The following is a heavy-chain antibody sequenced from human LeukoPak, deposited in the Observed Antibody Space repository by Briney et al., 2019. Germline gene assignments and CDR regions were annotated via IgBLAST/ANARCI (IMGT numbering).Heavy chain of an antibody. Sequence: GESLKISCKGSEYTFTSYWIAWVRQMPGKGLEWMGIIYPGDSNTRYSPSFQGQVTISADKSIATAYLQWSSLKASDTAMYYCARPVEMATSPFDYWGQGTLVTVSS. J-gene: IGHJ4*02. CDR1: EYTFTSYW. CDR2: IYPGDSNT. D-gene: IGHD5-24*01. V-gene: IGHV5-51*01. CDR3: ARPVEMATSPFDY.